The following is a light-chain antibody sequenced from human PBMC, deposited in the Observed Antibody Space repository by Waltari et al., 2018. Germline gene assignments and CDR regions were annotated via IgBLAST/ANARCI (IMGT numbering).Light chain of an antibody. CDR2: DVS. J-gene: IGLJ2*01. V-gene: IGLV2-14*03. CDR3: SSYTSSNTVV. Sequence: HSALTHPASVSGSPGQSITIPCSGSSSDVGGYNYVSWYLQYPGQAPKLIIYDVSQRPSEISDRFSGSKSGSTASLTISGLQAEDEADYYCSSYTSSNTVVFGGGTKVTVL. CDR1: SSDVGGYNY.